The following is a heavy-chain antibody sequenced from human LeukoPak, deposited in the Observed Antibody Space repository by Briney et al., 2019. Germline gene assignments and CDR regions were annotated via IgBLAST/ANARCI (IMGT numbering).Heavy chain of an antibody. V-gene: IGHV1-69*13. CDR2: IIPIFGTA. D-gene: IGHD1-1*01. CDR1: GGTFSSYA. Sequence: GASVKVSCKASGGTFSSYAISWVRQAPGQGLEWVGGIIPIFGTANYAQKFQGRVTITADESTSTAYMELSSLRSEDTAVYYCAGRKRGQLDYWGQGTLVTVSS. CDR3: AGRKRGQLDY. J-gene: IGHJ4*02.